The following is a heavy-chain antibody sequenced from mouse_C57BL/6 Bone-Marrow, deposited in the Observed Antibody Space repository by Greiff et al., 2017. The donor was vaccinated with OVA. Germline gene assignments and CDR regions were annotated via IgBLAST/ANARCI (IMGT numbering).Heavy chain of an antibody. V-gene: IGHV1-50*01. CDR2: IDPSDSYI. Sequence: VQLQQPGAELVKPGASVKLSCKASGYTFTSYWMQWVKQRPGQGLEWIGEIDPSDSYINYNQKFKGKATLTVDTSSSTAYMQLSCLTSEDSAVYYCASAVFAYWGQGTLVTVSA. CDR1: GYTFTSYW. CDR3: ASAVFAY. J-gene: IGHJ3*01.